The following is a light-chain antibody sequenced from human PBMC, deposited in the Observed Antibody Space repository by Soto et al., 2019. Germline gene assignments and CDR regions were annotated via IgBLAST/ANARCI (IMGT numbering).Light chain of an antibody. V-gene: IGLV2-23*01. CDR3: CSYAGSSPYV. Sequence: QSALTQPASVSGSPGQSITISCTVTSSDVGTYNLVSWYQHHPGKAPNLMIYEGSKRPSGVSNRFSGSKSGNTASLTISGLQAEDEADYYCCSYAGSSPYVFGTGTKLTAL. J-gene: IGLJ1*01. CDR2: EGS. CDR1: SSDVGTYNL.